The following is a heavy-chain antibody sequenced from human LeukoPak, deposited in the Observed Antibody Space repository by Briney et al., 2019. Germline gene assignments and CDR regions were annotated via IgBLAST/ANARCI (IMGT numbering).Heavy chain of an antibody. J-gene: IGHJ6*02. CDR1: GDSVSSNSAA. CDR3: ARLKVTLVRGIIYDYYGLDA. Sequence: SQTLSLTCAISGDSVSSNSAAWTWIRQSPSRGLEWLGRTYYKSKWYDDYAVSVRSRIITNPDTSRNQFSLQLRSVTPEDTAVYFCARLKVTLVRGIIYDYYGLDAWGQGTPVSVSS. V-gene: IGHV6-1*01. D-gene: IGHD3-10*01. CDR2: TYYKSKWYD.